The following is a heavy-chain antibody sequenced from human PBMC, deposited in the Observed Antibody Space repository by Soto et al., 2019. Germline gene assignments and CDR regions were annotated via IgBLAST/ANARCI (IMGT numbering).Heavy chain of an antibody. CDR2: INPNSGGT. J-gene: IGHJ6*02. D-gene: IGHD3-22*01. CDR3: ARGATYYYDSSGYYYLYYYYYGMDV. CDR1: GYTFTDYY. Sequence: QVQLVQSGAEVKKPGASVKVSCKASGYTFTDYYMHWVRQAPGQGLEWMGWINPNSGGTNYAQKFQGRVTITADESTSTAYMELSSLRSEDTAVYYCARGATYYYDSSGYYYLYYYYYGMDVWGQGTTVTVSS. V-gene: IGHV1-2*02.